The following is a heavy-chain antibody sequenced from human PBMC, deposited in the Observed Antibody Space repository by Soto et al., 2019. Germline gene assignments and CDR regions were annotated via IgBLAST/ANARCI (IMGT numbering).Heavy chain of an antibody. CDR2: IFSNDEK. J-gene: IGHJ6*03. Sequence: QVTLKESGPVLVKPTETLTLTCTVSGFSLSNARMGVSWIRQPPGKALEWLAHIFSNDEKSYSTSLKSRLTFSKDTSKSQVVPTMNNMDPVDTATYYYSRILGRLHLGELSTPYYYYFYMDVWGKGTTVTVSS. D-gene: IGHD3-16*02. CDR1: GFSLSNARMG. CDR3: SRILGRLHLGELSTPYYYYFYMDV. V-gene: IGHV2-26*01.